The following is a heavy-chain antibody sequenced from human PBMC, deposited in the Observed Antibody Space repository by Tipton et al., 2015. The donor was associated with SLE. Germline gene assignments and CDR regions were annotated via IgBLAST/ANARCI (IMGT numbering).Heavy chain of an antibody. Sequence: SLRLSCVASGFTLSNYWMSWVRQAPGKGLEWVAKIKYDGSEKYYVDSVKGRFTISRDNAKNSLCLQMNSLRAEDTAVYYCAREIGYCGSGSCSPYYWGQGTLVTVSS. D-gene: IGHD2-15*01. CDR1: GFTLSNYW. CDR2: IKYDGSEK. V-gene: IGHV3-7*01. J-gene: IGHJ4*02. CDR3: AREIGYCGSGSCSPYY.